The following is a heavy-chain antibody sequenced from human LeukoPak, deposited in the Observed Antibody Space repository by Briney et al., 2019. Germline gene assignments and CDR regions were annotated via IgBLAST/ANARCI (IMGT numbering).Heavy chain of an antibody. CDR3: ARGDSSGGDY. CDR2: ISYDGSNK. J-gene: IGHJ4*02. CDR1: GFTFSSYG. D-gene: IGHD6-19*01. Sequence: GGSLRLSCAASGFTFSSYGMHWVRQAPGKGLEWVAVISYDGSNKYYADSVKGRFTISRDNAKNSLYLQMNSLRAEDTAAYYCARGDSSGGDYWGQGTLVTVSS. V-gene: IGHV3-30*03.